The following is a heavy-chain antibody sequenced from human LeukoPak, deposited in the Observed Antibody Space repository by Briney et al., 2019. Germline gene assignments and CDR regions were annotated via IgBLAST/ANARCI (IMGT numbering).Heavy chain of an antibody. J-gene: IGHJ4*02. Sequence: GRSLRLSCAGSGFIFNNYAMHWVRQPPGKGLEWVSGISWNSGSIDYADSVKGRFTISRDNAKNSLYLQMNSLRAEDTAVYYCARERPRYDFWSGYPVDCWGQGTLVTVSS. CDR3: ARERPRYDFWSGYPVDC. V-gene: IGHV3-9*01. D-gene: IGHD3-3*01. CDR1: GFIFNNYA. CDR2: ISWNSGSI.